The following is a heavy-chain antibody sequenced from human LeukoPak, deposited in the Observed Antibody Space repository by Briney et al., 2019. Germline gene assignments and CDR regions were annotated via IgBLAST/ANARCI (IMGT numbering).Heavy chain of an antibody. CDR2: IKSKSDSGTT. D-gene: IGHD1-26*01. CDR3: SAETYRASYDTILGY. Sequence: GGSLRLSCAASGFTFSNAWMSWVRQAPGKGLEWVGRIKSKSDSGTTDYAAPVKGRFTISRDDSKNTLYLQMDSLKTEDTAVYYCSAETYRASYDTILGYWGQGTLVTVSS. V-gene: IGHV3-15*01. CDR1: GFTFSNAW. J-gene: IGHJ4*02.